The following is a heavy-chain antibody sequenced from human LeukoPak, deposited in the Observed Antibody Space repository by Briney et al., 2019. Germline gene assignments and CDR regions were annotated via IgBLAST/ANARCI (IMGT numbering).Heavy chain of an antibody. CDR2: ISGSGGST. D-gene: IGHD1-7*01. CDR3: AKRNRNYGQVLDY. Sequence: GRSLRLSCAASGFTFSSYAMSWVRQAPGKGLEWVSAISGSGGSTYYADSVKGRFTISRDNSKNTLYLQMNSLRAEDTAVYYCAKRNRNYGQVLDYWGQGTLVTVSS. V-gene: IGHV3-23*01. J-gene: IGHJ4*02. CDR1: GFTFSSYA.